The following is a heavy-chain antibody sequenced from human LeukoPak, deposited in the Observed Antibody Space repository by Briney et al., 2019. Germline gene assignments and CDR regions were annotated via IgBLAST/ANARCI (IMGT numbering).Heavy chain of an antibody. CDR3: AREHLITMVRGVNLPLDY. J-gene: IGHJ4*02. CDR1: GFTFSSYG. CDR2: IWYDGSNK. V-gene: IGHV3-33*01. Sequence: PGRSLRLSCAASGFTFSSYGMHWVRQAPGKGLEWVAVIWYDGSNKYYADSVKGRFTISRDNSKNTLYLQMNSLRAEDTAVYYCAREHLITMVRGVNLPLDYWGQGTLVTVSS. D-gene: IGHD3-10*01.